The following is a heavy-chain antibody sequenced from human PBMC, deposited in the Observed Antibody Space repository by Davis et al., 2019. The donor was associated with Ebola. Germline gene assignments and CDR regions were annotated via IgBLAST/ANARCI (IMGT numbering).Heavy chain of an antibody. Sequence: PSETLSLTCAVYGGSFSGYYWSWIRQPPGKGLEWIGEINHSGSTNYNPSLKSRVTISVDTSKNQFSLKLSSVTAADTAVYYCASRGVVVPAATRRMVYYGMDVWGQGTTVTVSS. CDR2: INHSGST. V-gene: IGHV4-34*01. J-gene: IGHJ6*02. CDR3: ASRGVVVPAATRRMVYYGMDV. CDR1: GGSFSGYY. D-gene: IGHD2-2*01.